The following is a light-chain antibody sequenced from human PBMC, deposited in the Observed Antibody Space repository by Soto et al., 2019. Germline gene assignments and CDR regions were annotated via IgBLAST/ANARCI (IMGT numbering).Light chain of an antibody. Sequence: DLQMTQSPSTLSASVGDRVTITCRASQSISVWLAWYQQKPGKAPNLLIYDVSNLVSGVPSRFSGSGSGTEFTLTISSLQPDDFATYYCQQYHRHLTFGGGTKVEIK. CDR1: QSISVW. J-gene: IGKJ4*01. CDR3: QQYHRHLT. CDR2: DVS. V-gene: IGKV1-5*01.